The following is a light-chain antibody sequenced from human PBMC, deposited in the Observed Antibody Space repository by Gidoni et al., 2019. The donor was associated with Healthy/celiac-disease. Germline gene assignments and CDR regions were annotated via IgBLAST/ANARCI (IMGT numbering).Light chain of an antibody. J-gene: IGKJ4*01. V-gene: IGKV3-20*01. CDR2: GAS. CDR3: QQYGSSPLT. CDR1: QSVSSSY. Sequence: IVLTQSPGTLSVSPGERATLSCRASQSVSSSYLAWYQQKPGQAPRLLIYGASSRATGIPDRFSGSGSGTDFTLTISRLEPEDFAVYYCQQYGSSPLTFGGGTKVEIK.